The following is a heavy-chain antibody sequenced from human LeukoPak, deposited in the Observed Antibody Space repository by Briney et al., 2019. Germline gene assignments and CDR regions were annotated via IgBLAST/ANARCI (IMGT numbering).Heavy chain of an antibody. CDR2: ISYDGSNK. V-gene: IGHV3-30*03. J-gene: IGHJ3*02. CDR3: ARVGADGAFDI. CDR1: GFTFSSYG. Sequence: GGSLRLSCAASGFTFSSYGMHWVRQAPGKGLEWVAVISYDGSNKYYADSVKGRFTISRDNSKNTLYLQMNSLRAEDTAVYYCARVGADGAFDIWGQGTKVTVSS. D-gene: IGHD5-24*01.